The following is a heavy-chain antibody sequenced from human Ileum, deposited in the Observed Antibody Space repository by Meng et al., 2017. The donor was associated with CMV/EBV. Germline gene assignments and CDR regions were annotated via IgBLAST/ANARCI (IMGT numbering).Heavy chain of an antibody. V-gene: IGHV4-34*01. D-gene: IGHD3-10*01. CDR2: INHSEST. Sequence: CAVYGGSFTGDYCSWIRRSPGKGLEWIGEINHSESTNYNPSLKSRVTISVDSFKNQCSLRLNSVTAADTAVFHCARRVGSGKYYFDFWSQGSLVTVSS. CDR1: GGSFTGDY. CDR3: ARRVGSGKYYFDF. J-gene: IGHJ4*02.